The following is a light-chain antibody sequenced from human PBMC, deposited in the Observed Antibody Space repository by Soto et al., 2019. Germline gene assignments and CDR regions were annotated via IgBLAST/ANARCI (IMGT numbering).Light chain of an antibody. CDR3: LLAFDCILV. V-gene: IGLV7-43*01. Sequence: QAVVTQEPSLTVSPGGTVTLTCASSTGAVNSGNYENWFQQKPGQQPRALIYDTTHKHSWTPARFSGSLLGVKAALTLSVVQPEDEGDYYCLLAFDCILVFGGGTKLTVL. CDR1: TGAVNSGNY. J-gene: IGLJ3*02. CDR2: DTT.